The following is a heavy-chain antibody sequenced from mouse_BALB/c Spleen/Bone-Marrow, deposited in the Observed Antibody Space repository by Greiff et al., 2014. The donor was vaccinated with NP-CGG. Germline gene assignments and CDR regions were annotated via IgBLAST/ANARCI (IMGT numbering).Heavy chain of an antibody. CDR2: INPSTGNT. D-gene: IGHD2-4*01. CDR3: ARGLRDWYFDV. V-gene: IGHV1-7*01. Sequence: VKLQESGAELAKPGASVKMSCKASGYTFTTYWIHWVKQRPGQGLEWIGYINPSTGNTEYNQKFRDRATLTADKSSSTPYMQLSSLTSEGSAVYYCARGLRDWYFDVWGAGTTVTVSS. J-gene: IGHJ1*01. CDR1: GYTFTTYW.